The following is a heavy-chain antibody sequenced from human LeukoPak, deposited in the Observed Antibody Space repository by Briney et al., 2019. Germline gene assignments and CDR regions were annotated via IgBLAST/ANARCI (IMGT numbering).Heavy chain of an antibody. CDR2: ISGSGGST. Sequence: PGGSLRLSCAASGFTFSSYAMSWVRQAPGKGLEWVSAISGSGGSTYYADSVKGRFTISRDNSKNTLYLQMNCLRAEDTAVYYCAKDPTHIVVVTADYWGQGTLVTVSS. D-gene: IGHD2-21*02. J-gene: IGHJ4*02. V-gene: IGHV3-23*01. CDR1: GFTFSSYA. CDR3: AKDPTHIVVVTADY.